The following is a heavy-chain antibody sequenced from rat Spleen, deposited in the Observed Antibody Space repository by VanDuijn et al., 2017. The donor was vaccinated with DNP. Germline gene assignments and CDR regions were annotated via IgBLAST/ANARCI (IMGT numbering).Heavy chain of an antibody. CDR3: TTHILRVY. CDR2: IHYDGTNT. J-gene: IGHJ2*01. Sequence: EVQLVESGGGLVQPGRSLKLSCAASGFTFSDYNMAWVRQAPKKGLEWVAYIHYDGTNTYYGDSVRGRFTISRDDAKTTLYLQMDSLRSEDTATYYCTTHILRVYWGQGVMVTVSS. CDR1: GFTFSDYN. D-gene: IGHD1-4*01. V-gene: IGHV5-7*01.